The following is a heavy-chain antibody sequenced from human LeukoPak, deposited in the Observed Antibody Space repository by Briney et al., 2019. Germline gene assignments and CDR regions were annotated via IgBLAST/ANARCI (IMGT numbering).Heavy chain of an antibody. V-gene: IGHV3-23*01. Sequence: GGSLRLSCVASASGFTFSTYSMSWVRQAPGKGLEWVSTISGNGGGTLYADSVRGRFTISRDNSKNTLCLQMNILRAGDTAVYYCAKDNVAAAGRYFDYWGQGTLVTVSS. CDR1: GFTFSTYS. CDR3: AKDNVAAAGRYFDY. J-gene: IGHJ4*02. CDR2: ISGNGGGT. D-gene: IGHD6-13*01.